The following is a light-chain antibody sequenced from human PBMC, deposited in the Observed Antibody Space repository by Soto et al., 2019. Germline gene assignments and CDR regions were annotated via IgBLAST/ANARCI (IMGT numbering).Light chain of an antibody. CDR3: SSYTNINTRACV. Sequence: HSVLTQPASVSGSPGQSITISCTGTSGDIGSYNRVSWYQQHPGKAPKLIIYEVIDRPSGVSNRFSGSKSGNTASLTISGLQAEDEAEYYCSSYTNINTRACVFGTGTKVTVL. CDR2: EVI. CDR1: SGDIGSYNR. J-gene: IGLJ1*01. V-gene: IGLV2-14*01.